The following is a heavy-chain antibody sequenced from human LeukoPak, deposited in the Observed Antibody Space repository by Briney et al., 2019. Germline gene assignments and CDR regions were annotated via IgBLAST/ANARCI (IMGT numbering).Heavy chain of an antibody. CDR1: GGSISSGGYY. CDR3: ARDREDCSSTSCDVGAFDI. Sequence: PSQTLSLTCTVSGGSISSGGYYWSWIRQPPGKGLEWIGYIYRSGSTYYNPSLKSRITISVDRSKNQFSLKLSSVTAADTAVYYCARDREDCSSTSCDVGAFDIWGQGTMVTVSS. CDR2: IYRSGST. V-gene: IGHV4-30-2*01. J-gene: IGHJ3*02. D-gene: IGHD2-2*01.